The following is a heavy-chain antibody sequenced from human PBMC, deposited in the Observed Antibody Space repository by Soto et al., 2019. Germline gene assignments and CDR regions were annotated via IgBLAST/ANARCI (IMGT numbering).Heavy chain of an antibody. CDR3: PTHRLWSSSSGPFGMDV. D-gene: IGHD6-6*01. CDR2: TFYSGNS. CDR1: GASITNNNHY. V-gene: IGHV4-39*01. J-gene: IGHJ6*02. Sequence: ESLGLPCTVSGASITNNNHYGASIRQPPGKGLEWIATTFYSGNSYYNPSLKSRVTVSVDTSKNQFSLKLSSVTAADSAVYFCPTHRLWSSSSGPFGMDVSGQGTTVS.